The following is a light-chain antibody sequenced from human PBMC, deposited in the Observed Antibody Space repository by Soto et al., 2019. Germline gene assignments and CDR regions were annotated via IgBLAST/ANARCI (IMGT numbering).Light chain of an antibody. CDR3: QQYDNSPIT. CDR2: GAS. J-gene: IGKJ5*01. V-gene: IGKV3-20*01. Sequence: IMLTQSPGILSLSPGERASLSCGASQSISSSFLAWYQQKPGQAPRLLIYGASSRATGIPDRFSGTGSETDFTLTISRLEPEDFAVYYCQQYDNSPITFGQGTRPEIK. CDR1: QSISSSF.